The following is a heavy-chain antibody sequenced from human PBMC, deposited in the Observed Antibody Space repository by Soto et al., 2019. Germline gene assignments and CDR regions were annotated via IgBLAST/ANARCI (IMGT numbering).Heavy chain of an antibody. Sequence: QITLKESGPTLVKPTQTLTLTCTFSGFSLSTSGVGVGWIRQPPGKALEWLALIYWDDDKRYSPSLKSRLPITKDTSKNQVVLTMTNMDPVDTATYYCAHVYGGYYNFDYWGQGTRVTVSS. CDR1: GFSLSTSGVG. CDR3: AHVYGGYYNFDY. CDR2: IYWDDDK. J-gene: IGHJ4*02. D-gene: IGHD5-12*01. V-gene: IGHV2-5*02.